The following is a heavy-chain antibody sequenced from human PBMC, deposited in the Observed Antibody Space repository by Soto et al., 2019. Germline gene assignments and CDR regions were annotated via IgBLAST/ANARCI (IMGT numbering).Heavy chain of an antibody. CDR3: AGGEGYCSSTSCYYYYYGMDV. J-gene: IGHJ6*02. Sequence: ASVKVSCKASGGTFSSYAISWVRQAPGQGLEWMGWISAYNGNTNYAQKLQGRVTMTTDTSTSTAYMELRSLRSDDTAVYYCAGGEGYCSSTSCYYYYYGMDVWGQGTTVTVSS. V-gene: IGHV1-18*01. CDR2: ISAYNGNT. D-gene: IGHD2-2*01. CDR1: GGTFSSYA.